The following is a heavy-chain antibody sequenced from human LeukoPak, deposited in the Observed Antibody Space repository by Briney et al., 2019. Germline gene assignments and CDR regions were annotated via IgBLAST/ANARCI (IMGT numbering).Heavy chain of an antibody. Sequence: PSETLSLTCTVSGGSISSYYWSWIRQPAGKGLEWIGRIYTSGITNYNPSLKGRVTMSVDTSKNQFSLKLSSVTAADTAVYYCARSSGSYYEFWFDPWGQGTLVTVSS. CDR3: ARSSGSYYEFWFDP. D-gene: IGHD1-26*01. CDR1: GGSISSYY. CDR2: IYTSGIT. J-gene: IGHJ5*02. V-gene: IGHV4-4*07.